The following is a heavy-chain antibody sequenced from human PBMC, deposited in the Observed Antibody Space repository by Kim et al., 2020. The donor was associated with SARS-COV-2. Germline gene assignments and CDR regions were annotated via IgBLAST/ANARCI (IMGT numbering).Heavy chain of an antibody. Sequence: SQKFQGRVTLTRATSASTASMELSSLRSEDTAVYYCARDRGIAAAGTNYWGQGTLVTVSS. J-gene: IGHJ4*02. CDR3: ARDRGIAAAGTNY. V-gene: IGHV1-3*01. D-gene: IGHD6-13*01.